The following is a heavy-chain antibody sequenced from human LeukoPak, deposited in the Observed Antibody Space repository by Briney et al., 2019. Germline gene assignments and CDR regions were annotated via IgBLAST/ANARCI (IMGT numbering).Heavy chain of an antibody. V-gene: IGHV1-2*06. J-gene: IGHJ5*02. CDR3: ARGYSYGRPFDP. D-gene: IGHD5-18*01. Sequence: ASVKVACKASGYTFTGYYMHWVRQAPGQGLEWMGRINPNSGGTNYAQKFQGSVTMTRDTSISTAYMELSRLRSDDTAVYYCARGYSYGRPFDPWGQGTLVTVSS. CDR2: INPNSGGT. CDR1: GYTFTGYY.